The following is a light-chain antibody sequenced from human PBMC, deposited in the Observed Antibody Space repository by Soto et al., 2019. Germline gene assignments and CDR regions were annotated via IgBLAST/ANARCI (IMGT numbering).Light chain of an antibody. Sequence: EIVLTQSPATLSLSPGERATLSCRASQSVNNYLAWYQQKPGQAPRLLSYDVFNRATGIPARLSGSGSGTDFTLTISSLEPEDFAVYYCQQRSNWPWLTFGGGTRVEIK. CDR1: QSVNNY. CDR3: QQRSNWPWLT. V-gene: IGKV3-11*01. J-gene: IGKJ4*01. CDR2: DVF.